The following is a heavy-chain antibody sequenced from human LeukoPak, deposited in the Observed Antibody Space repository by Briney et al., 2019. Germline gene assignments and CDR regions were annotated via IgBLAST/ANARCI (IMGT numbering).Heavy chain of an antibody. V-gene: IGHV1-2*02. CDR2: INPNSGGT. CDR1: GYTFTGYY. Sequence: EASVKVSCKASGYTFTGYYMHWVRQAPGQGLEWMGWINPNSGGTNYAQKFQGRVTMTRDTSISTAYMELSRLRSDDTAVYYCARLFYCSSTSCYIGFDYWGQGTLVTVSS. J-gene: IGHJ4*02. D-gene: IGHD2-2*02. CDR3: ARLFYCSSTSCYIGFDY.